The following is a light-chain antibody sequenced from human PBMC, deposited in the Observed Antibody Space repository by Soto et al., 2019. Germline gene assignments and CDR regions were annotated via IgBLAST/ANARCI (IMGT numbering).Light chain of an antibody. CDR2: EVS. CDR3: SSYPDSATRYV. V-gene: IGLV2-14*01. J-gene: IGLJ1*01. Sequence: QSALTQPASVSGSPGQSITISCTGTSSDVGAYNYVSWYQQHPGKAPKLLIFEVSSRPSGVSNRFSGSKSGSTASLTISGLQAEDEADYYCSSYPDSATRYVYGTAPKLTVL. CDR1: SSDVGAYNY.